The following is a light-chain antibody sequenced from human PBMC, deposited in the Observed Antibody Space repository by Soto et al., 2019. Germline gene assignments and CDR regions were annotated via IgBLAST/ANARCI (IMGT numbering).Light chain of an antibody. Sequence: DIVMTQSPDSLAVSLGERATINCTSSQSLLYRSNNKNYLAWYQQKPGQPPKLLIYWASTRESGVPDRFSGSGSGTDFTLTISSLQAEDVAVYYCQQCYASLQTFGPGTKVDIK. CDR3: QQCYASLQT. CDR2: WAS. J-gene: IGKJ3*01. V-gene: IGKV4-1*01. CDR1: QSLLYRSNNKNY.